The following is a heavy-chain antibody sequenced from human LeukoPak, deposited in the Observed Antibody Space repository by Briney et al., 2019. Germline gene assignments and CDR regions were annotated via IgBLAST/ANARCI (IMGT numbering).Heavy chain of an antibody. J-gene: IGHJ4*02. CDR3: AREASDYDILTGYSNNFDY. Sequence: ASVKVSCKVSGYTLTELSMHWVRQAPGKGLEWMGGFDPEDGETIYAQKFQGRVTMTEDTSTDTAYMELSSLRSEDTAVYYCAREASDYDILTGYSNNFDYWGQGTLVTVSS. CDR2: FDPEDGET. CDR1: GYTLTELS. D-gene: IGHD3-9*01. V-gene: IGHV1-24*01.